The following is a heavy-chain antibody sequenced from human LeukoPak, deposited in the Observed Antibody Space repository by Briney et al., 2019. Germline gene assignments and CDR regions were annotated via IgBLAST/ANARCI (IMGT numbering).Heavy chain of an antibody. J-gene: IGHJ4*02. Sequence: SETLSLTCTVSGGSISSSSYYWGWIRQPPGKGLEWIGEINHSGSTNYNPSLKSRVTISVDTSKNQFSLKLSSVTAADTAVYYCARRQMWFRYFDYWGQGTLVTVSS. CDR2: INHSGST. D-gene: IGHD2-21*01. V-gene: IGHV4-39*07. CDR1: GGSISSSSYY. CDR3: ARRQMWFRYFDY.